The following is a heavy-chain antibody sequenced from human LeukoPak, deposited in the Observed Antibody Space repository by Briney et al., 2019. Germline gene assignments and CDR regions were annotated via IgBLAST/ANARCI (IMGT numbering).Heavy chain of an antibody. D-gene: IGHD3-10*01. CDR3: ARDFGEIFDY. CDR2: ISSSGSTI. V-gene: IGHV3-11*01. J-gene: IGHJ4*02. CDR1: GFTFSDYY. Sequence: GGSLRLPCAASGFTFSDYYMSWLRQAPGKGLEGVSYISSSGSTIYYADSVKGGFTIYRDNAKHSLYLQMNSLRAEDTAVYYCARDFGEIFDYWGQGTLVTVSS.